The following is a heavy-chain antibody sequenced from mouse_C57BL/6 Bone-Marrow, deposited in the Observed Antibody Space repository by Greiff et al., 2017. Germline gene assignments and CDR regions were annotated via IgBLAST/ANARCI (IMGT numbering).Heavy chain of an antibody. CDR3: TTYYSNYWYFDV. D-gene: IGHD2-5*01. J-gene: IGHJ1*03. V-gene: IGHV14-4*01. CDR2: IDPENGDT. CDR1: GFNIKDDY. Sequence: VQLQQSGAELVRPGASVKLSCTASGFNIKDDYMHWVKQRPEQGLEWIGWIDPENGDTEYASKFQGKATITADTSSNTAYLRLSSLTSEDTAVYYCTTYYSNYWYFDVWGTGTTVTVSS.